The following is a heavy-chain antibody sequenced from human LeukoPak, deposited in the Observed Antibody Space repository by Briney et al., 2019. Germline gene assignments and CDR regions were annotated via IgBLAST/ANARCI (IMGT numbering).Heavy chain of an antibody. J-gene: IGHJ4*02. CDR3: VRDEHWAFDY. CDR1: GFTFSSYS. Sequence: GGSLRLSCAASGFTFSSYSMNWVRQAPGKGLEWLSYLSGSGSPIYHADSVKGRFTISRDNAKNSLYLQMNSLRAEDTAVHYCVRDEHWAFDYWGQGTLVTVSS. CDR2: LSGSGSPI. V-gene: IGHV3-48*01. D-gene: IGHD7-27*01.